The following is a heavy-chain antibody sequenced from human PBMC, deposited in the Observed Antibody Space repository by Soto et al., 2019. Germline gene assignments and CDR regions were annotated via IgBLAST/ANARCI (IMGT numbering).Heavy chain of an antibody. CDR2: ISASGAYK. V-gene: IGHV3-21*01. D-gene: IGHD1-26*01. CDR1: GFNFNTYS. CDR3: AGERSALPGARDAMDV. J-gene: IGHJ6*02. Sequence: GGSLRLPCAASGFNFNTYSMNWVRQAPGKGLQWVSFISASGAYKYYADSVRGRFTISRDNAKKSVFLEMNSLTADDTAIYYCAGERSALPGARDAMDVWGQGTTVTVSS.